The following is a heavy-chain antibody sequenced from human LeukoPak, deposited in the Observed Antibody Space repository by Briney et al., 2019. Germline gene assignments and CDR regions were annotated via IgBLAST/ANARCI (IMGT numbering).Heavy chain of an antibody. J-gene: IGHJ3*02. V-gene: IGHV4-59*08. D-gene: IGHD2-2*02. CDR1: GDSISSHY. Sequence: SETLSLTCTVSGDSISSHYWSWIRQPPGKALEWIGYAYYSGSTNYNPSLKSRVTMSVDTSKNQFSLKLSSVTATDTAVYYCARHGPNTPDDASDIWGQGTMVTVSS. CDR3: ARHGPNTPDDASDI. CDR2: AYYSGST.